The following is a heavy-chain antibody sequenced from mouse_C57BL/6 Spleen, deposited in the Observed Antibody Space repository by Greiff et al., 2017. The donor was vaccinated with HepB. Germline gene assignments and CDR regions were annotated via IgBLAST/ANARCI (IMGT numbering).Heavy chain of an antibody. CDR1: GFNIKNTY. Sequence: VQLKQSVAELVRPGASVKLSCTASGFNIKNTYIHWVKQRPEQGLEWIGRIDPANGNTKYAPKFQGKATITADTSSNTAYLQLSSLTSEDTAIYYCALYYYGSSYYFDYWGQGTTLTVSS. V-gene: IGHV14-3*01. J-gene: IGHJ2*01. D-gene: IGHD1-1*01. CDR2: IDPANGNT. CDR3: ALYYYGSSYYFDY.